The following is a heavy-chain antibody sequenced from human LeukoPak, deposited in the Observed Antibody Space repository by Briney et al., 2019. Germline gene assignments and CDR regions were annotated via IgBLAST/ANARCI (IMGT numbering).Heavy chain of an antibody. CDR3: ARARYCYTTSCPLDY. V-gene: IGHV1-2*06. CDR2: INPNSGGT. CDR1: GYIFTDYY. Sequence: GASVEVSCKASGYIFTDYYIHWVRQAPGQGHEWMGRINPNSGGTNFAQKFQARVTMTSDTSISTAYMEVSGLESDDTAVYYCARARYCYTTSCPLDYWGQGTLVTVSS. D-gene: IGHD2-2*01. J-gene: IGHJ4*02.